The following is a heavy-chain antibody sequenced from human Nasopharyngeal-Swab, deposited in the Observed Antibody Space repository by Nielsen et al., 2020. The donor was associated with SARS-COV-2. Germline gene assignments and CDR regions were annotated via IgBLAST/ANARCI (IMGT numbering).Heavy chain of an antibody. Sequence: SLRLSCAASGFTFDDYAMHWVRQAPGKGLEWVSGISWNSGSIGYADSVKGRFTISRDNAKNSLYLQMNSLRAEDTALYYCATLGYYGSGSYYGGYYYYGMDVWGQGTTVTVSS. D-gene: IGHD3-10*01. V-gene: IGHV3-9*01. CDR2: ISWNSGSI. CDR1: GFTFDDYA. J-gene: IGHJ6*02. CDR3: ATLGYYGSGSYYGGYYYYGMDV.